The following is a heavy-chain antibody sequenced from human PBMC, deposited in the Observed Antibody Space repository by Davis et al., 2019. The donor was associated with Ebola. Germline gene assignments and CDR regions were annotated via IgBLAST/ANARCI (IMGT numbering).Heavy chain of an antibody. J-gene: IGHJ6*03. CDR2: IKSNADGGTI. CDR1: RFPFTSAW. CDR3: AKRVSEGSGRYYYYMDV. D-gene: IGHD5-12*01. V-gene: IGHV3-15*01. Sequence: PGGSLRLSCVASRFPFTSAWMSWVRQAPGKGLEWVGRIKSNADGGTIDYAAPVKGRFTISRDNSKNTLYLQMNSLRAEDTAVYYCAKRVSEGSGRYYYYMDVWGQGTTVTVSS.